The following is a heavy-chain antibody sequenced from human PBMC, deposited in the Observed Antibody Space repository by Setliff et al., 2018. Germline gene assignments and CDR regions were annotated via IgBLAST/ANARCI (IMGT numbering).Heavy chain of an antibody. Sequence: GSLRLSCAASGFTFSSYAISWVRQAPGKGLEWVSAISGSGGSTYYADSVKGRFTIPRDNSKNTLYLQMNSLRAEDTAVYYCAKSLYFYDSSGYYYDRDYYYYMDVWGKGTTVTVSS. CDR2: ISGSGGST. D-gene: IGHD3-22*01. V-gene: IGHV3-23*01. J-gene: IGHJ6*03. CDR3: AKSLYFYDSSGYYYDRDYYYYMDV. CDR1: GFTFSSYA.